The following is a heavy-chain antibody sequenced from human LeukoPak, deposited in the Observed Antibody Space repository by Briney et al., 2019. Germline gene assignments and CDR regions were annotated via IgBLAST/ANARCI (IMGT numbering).Heavy chain of an antibody. D-gene: IGHD6-13*01. Sequence: ASVKVSCKASGYTFTGYYMHWVRQAPGQGLEWMGWINPNSGGTNYAQKFQGRVTMTRDTSISTAYMELSRLRSDDTAVYYCARYRYSSQYFDYWGQGTLVTVSS. V-gene: IGHV1-2*02. CDR1: GYTFTGYY. CDR2: INPNSGGT. CDR3: ARYRYSSQYFDY. J-gene: IGHJ4*02.